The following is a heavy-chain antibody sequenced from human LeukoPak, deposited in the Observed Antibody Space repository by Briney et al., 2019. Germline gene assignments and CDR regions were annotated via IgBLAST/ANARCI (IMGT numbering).Heavy chain of an antibody. J-gene: IGHJ5*02. CDR2: IYYSGST. CDR3: ARTSGIAVAGPIFDP. CDR1: GGSISSYY. Sequence: SETLSLTCTVSGGSISSYYWSCIRQPPGKGLEWIAYIYYSGSTNYNPSLKSRVTISVDTSKNQFSLKLSSVTAADTAVYYCARTSGIAVAGPIFDPWGQGTLVTVSS. D-gene: IGHD6-19*01. V-gene: IGHV4-59*01.